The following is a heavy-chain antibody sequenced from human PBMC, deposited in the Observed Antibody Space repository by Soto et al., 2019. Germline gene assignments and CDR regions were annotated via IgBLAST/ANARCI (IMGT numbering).Heavy chain of an antibody. Sequence: SVKVSCKASGGTFSSYAISWVRQAPGQGLEWMGGIIPIFGTANYAQKFQGRVTITADKSTSTAYMELSSLRSEDTAVYYCATGGYSSSWYVRSYYCYGMDVWGQGTTVTVSS. CDR3: ATGGYSSSWYVRSYYCYGMDV. J-gene: IGHJ6*02. D-gene: IGHD6-13*01. CDR2: IIPIFGTA. CDR1: GGTFSSYA. V-gene: IGHV1-69*06.